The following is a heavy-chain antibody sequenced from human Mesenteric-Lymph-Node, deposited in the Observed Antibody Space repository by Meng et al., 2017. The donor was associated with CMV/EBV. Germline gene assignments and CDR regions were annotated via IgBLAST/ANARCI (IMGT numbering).Heavy chain of an antibody. J-gene: IGHJ4*02. D-gene: IGHD2-2*01. CDR2: ISYDGFNK. V-gene: IGHV3-30-3*01. Sequence: LSLTGAASGLTFSNFAFHWVRQAPGKGLEWVAVISYDGFNKNYADSVRGRFTISRDNSKNTLYLQMSSLRAEDTAVYYCAKDPSQYCSSTSCSDYWGQGTLVTVSS. CDR1: GLTFSNFA. CDR3: AKDPSQYCSSTSCSDY.